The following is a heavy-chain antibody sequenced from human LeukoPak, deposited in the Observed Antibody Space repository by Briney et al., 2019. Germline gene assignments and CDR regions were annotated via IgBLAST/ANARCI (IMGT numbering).Heavy chain of an antibody. V-gene: IGHV4-30-2*01. D-gene: IGHD5-24*01. CDR2: IYHSGST. Sequence: SETLSLTCAVSGGSISSGGYSWSWIRQPPGKGLEWIGYIYHSGSTYYNPSLKSRVTISVDRSKNQFSLKLSSVTAADTAVYYCAREGDGYNQTDYWGQGTLVTVSS. CDR3: AREGDGYNQTDY. J-gene: IGHJ4*02. CDR1: GGSISSGGYS.